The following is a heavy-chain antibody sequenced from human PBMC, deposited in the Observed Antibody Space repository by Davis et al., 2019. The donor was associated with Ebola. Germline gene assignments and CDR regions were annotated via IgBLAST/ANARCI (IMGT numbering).Heavy chain of an antibody. CDR2: ISHSGDT. CDR3: ASDLGYYGFWNAPSFYY. CDR1: GFTFSSNS. V-gene: IGHV4-30-2*01. J-gene: IGHJ4*02. Sequence: LRLSCAASGFTFSSNSMNWIRQPPGRGLEWIGYISHSGDTHFNPSLKSRVAISVDRSKNHFSLRLRSVTAADTAVYYCASDLGYYGFWNAPSFYYWGQGIPVTVSS. D-gene: IGHD3/OR15-3a*01.